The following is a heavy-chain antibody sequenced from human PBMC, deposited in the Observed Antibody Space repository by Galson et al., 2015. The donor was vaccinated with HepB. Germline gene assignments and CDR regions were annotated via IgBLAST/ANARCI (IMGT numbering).Heavy chain of an antibody. V-gene: IGHV3-30-3*01. Sequence: RLSCAASGFTFSSYAMHWVRQAPGKGLEWVAVISYDGSNKYYADSVKGRFTISRDNSKNTLYPQMNSLRAEDTAVYYCARELLYEVAAVEGYFDYWGQGTLVTVSS. D-gene: IGHD6-25*01. CDR1: GFTFSSYA. CDR2: ISYDGSNK. J-gene: IGHJ4*02. CDR3: ARELLYEVAAVEGYFDY.